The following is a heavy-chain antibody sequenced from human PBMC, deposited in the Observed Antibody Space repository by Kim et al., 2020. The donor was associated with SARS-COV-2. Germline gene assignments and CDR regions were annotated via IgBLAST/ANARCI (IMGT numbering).Heavy chain of an antibody. CDR2: IYFSESGIT. J-gene: IGHJ6*02. CDR1: SGSMSSHY. Sequence: SETLSLTCSVSSGSMSSHYLIWIRQTPGGGLEYIGYIYFSESGITDYNPSLKNRVTITADMSKNQFSLKLDSMTAADTGVYYCARGDGYTVTSSYGMDVWTQGTTVTVSS. D-gene: IGHD2-21*02. V-gene: IGHV4-59*11. CDR3: ARGDGYTVTSSYGMDV.